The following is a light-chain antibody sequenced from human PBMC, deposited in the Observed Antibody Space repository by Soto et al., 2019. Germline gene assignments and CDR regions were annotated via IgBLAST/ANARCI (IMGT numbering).Light chain of an antibody. V-gene: IGKV1-5*01. Sequence: DIQMTPSPPTLSASVGDRVTITCRASQTITWLAWYQQRPGKTTKLLIYDGSRLESGVPSRFSGSEAETEFTLTINGLQSDDFATYYCQQYDAYPPTFGQGTKVDIK. CDR1: QTITW. CDR2: DGS. J-gene: IGKJ1*01. CDR3: QQYDAYPPT.